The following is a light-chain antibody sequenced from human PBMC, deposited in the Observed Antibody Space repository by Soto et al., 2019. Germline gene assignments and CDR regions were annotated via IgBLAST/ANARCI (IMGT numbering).Light chain of an antibody. CDR2: DVS. CDR1: SRDVGGYNY. V-gene: IGLV2-14*01. Sequence: QSVLTQPASVSGSPGQSITISCTGTSRDVGGYNYVSWYQQHPGKAPKLMIYDVSNRPSGVSNRFSGSKPDNTASLTISGLQAEDEADYYCSSYTSSSSNYVFGTGTKVTVL. CDR3: SSYTSSSSNYV. J-gene: IGLJ1*01.